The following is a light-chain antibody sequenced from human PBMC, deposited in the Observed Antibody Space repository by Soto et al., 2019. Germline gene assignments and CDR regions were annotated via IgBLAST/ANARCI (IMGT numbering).Light chain of an antibody. Sequence: AIEMTQSPSSLSASVGDRVTITCRASQVITNDVSWYQQKPGKAPELLIYTVSTLQTGVPSRFSGGGSGTDFSLTISSLQPEDFATYYCPQDSNFPWTFGQGTRVEVK. CDR3: PQDSNFPWT. CDR2: TVS. V-gene: IGKV1-6*01. CDR1: QVITND. J-gene: IGKJ1*01.